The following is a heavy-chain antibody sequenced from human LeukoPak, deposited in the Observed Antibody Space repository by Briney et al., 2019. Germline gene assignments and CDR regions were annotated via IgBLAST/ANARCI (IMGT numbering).Heavy chain of an antibody. Sequence: QPGGSLRLPCVASGITFSTYGMSWVRQAPGKGLEWDSAIRGAGDITDYADSVKGRFTISRDNSKNMLYLQMSSLRADDTAIYYCAKAPYGSGSYYVNLWGQGTLVTVSS. J-gene: IGHJ5*02. CDR1: GITFSTYG. D-gene: IGHD3-10*01. V-gene: IGHV3-23*01. CDR3: AKAPYGSGSYYVNL. CDR2: IRGAGDIT.